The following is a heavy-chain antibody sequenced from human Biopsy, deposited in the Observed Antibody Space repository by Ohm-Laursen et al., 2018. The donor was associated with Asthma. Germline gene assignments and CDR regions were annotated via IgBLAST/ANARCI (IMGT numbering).Heavy chain of an antibody. CDR2: INPNGGGT. V-gene: IGHV1-2*06. D-gene: IGHD7-27*01. J-gene: IGHJ5*02. Sequence: GSSVKVSCKASGFTFMGYHIFWMRQAPGQGLEWMGRINPNGGGTHYAQKFQGRVTLTRDTSIITAYMDLSALTSDDTAVYYCARGQKSPGDRWFDPWGQGTLVTVSS. CDR1: GFTFMGYH. CDR3: ARGQKSPGDRWFDP.